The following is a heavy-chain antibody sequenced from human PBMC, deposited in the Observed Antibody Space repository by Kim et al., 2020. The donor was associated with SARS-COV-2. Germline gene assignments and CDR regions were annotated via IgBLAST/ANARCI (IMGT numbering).Heavy chain of an antibody. D-gene: IGHD3-10*01. CDR2: ISYDGSNK. Sequence: GGSLRLSCAASGFTFSSYAMHWVRQAPGKGLEWVAVISYDGSNKYYADSVKGRFTISRDNSKNTLYLQMNSLRAEDTAVYYCARDKTPRSIVYGSGSYYYYYGMDVWGQGTTVTVSS. V-gene: IGHV3-30-3*01. J-gene: IGHJ6*02. CDR3: ARDKTPRSIVYGSGSYYYYYGMDV. CDR1: GFTFSSYA.